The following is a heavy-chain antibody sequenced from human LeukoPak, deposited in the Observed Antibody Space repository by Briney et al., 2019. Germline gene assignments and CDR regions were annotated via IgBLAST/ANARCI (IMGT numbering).Heavy chain of an antibody. V-gene: IGHV3-48*04. CDR1: GFTFSSYA. D-gene: IGHD4-17*01. J-gene: IGHJ4*02. CDR3: ARVIGSYGDSAY. Sequence: GGSLRLSCAAFGFTFSSYAMSWVRQAPGKGLEWVSYITSSSSSTYYADSVKGRFTISRDNAKNSLYLQMNSLRAEDTAVYYCARVIGSYGDSAYWGQGTLVTVSS. CDR2: ITSSSSST.